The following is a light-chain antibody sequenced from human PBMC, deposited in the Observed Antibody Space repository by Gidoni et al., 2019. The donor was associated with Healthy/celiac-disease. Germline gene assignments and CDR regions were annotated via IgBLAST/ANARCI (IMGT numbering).Light chain of an antibody. CDR3: QQYYSTPYT. CDR1: QSALYSSNNKNY. V-gene: IGKV4-1*01. CDR2: WAS. Sequence: IVMTQSPDSLSVSLGERATINCKSSQSALYSSNNKNYLAWYRLQPGQPPKLLIYWASTRESGVPDRFSGSGSGTDFTLTISSLQAEDVAVYYCQQYYSTPYTFGQGTKLEIK. J-gene: IGKJ2*01.